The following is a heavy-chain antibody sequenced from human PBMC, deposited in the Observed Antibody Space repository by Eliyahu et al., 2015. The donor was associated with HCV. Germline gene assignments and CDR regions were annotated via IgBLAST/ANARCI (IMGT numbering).Heavy chain of an antibody. CDR3: TTSYGSGSYRLNN. D-gene: IGHD3-10*01. Sequence: EVQLVESGGGLVKPGGSLRLSCAASGFTFSNAWMSWVRQAPGKGLDWVGRIKRRSDGGTTDYAAPVKGRFTISRDDPRNTVYLQMSSLKIEDTAVYYCTTSYGSGSYRLNNWGQGTLVTVSS. J-gene: IGHJ4*02. CDR2: IKRRSDGGTT. V-gene: IGHV3-15*01. CDR1: GFTFSNAW.